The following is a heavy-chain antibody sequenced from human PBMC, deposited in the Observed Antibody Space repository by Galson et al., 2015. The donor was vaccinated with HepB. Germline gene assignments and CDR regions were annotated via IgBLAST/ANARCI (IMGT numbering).Heavy chain of an antibody. CDR2: ISATSSYI. D-gene: IGHD2-2*02. CDR3: ARDQAEEEQHLYEYYIDS. J-gene: IGHJ4*02. V-gene: IGHV3-21*01. CDR1: GFIFSTYS. Sequence: SLRLSCAASGFIFSTYSMNWVRQAPGKGLEWISSISATSSYIYYADSVKGRFTISRDNAKNSLFLQMNSLRPEDTAVYYCARDQAEEEQHLYEYYIDSWGLGTLVTVSS.